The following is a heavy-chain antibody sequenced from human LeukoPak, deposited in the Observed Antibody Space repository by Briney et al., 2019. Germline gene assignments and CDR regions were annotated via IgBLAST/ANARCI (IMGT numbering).Heavy chain of an antibody. D-gene: IGHD3-3*01. CDR3: ARDESGVTYYDFWSGYYSPPYYMDV. Sequence: GGSLRLSCAASGFTFSSYSMNWVRQAPGKGLEWVSSISSSSSYIYYADSVKGRFTISRDNAKNSLYLQMNSLRAEDTAVYYCARDESGVTYYDFWSGYYSPPYYMDVWGKGTTVTVSS. CDR2: ISSSSSYI. CDR1: GFTFSSYS. J-gene: IGHJ6*03. V-gene: IGHV3-21*01.